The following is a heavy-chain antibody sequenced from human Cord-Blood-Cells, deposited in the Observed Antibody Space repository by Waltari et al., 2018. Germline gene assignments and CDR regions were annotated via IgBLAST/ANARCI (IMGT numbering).Heavy chain of an antibody. Sequence: QVQLVQSGAEVKKPGASVKVSCKVSGYTLTDLSMHWVRQAPGNGLEWMGGFDPEDGETIYAQKFQGRVTMTEDTSTDTAYMELSSLRSEDTAVYYCATLYGSGSYFRSYPIDYWGQGTLVTVSS. J-gene: IGHJ4*02. CDR3: ATLYGSGSYFRSYPIDY. V-gene: IGHV1-24*01. D-gene: IGHD3-10*01. CDR2: FDPEDGET. CDR1: GYTLTDLS.